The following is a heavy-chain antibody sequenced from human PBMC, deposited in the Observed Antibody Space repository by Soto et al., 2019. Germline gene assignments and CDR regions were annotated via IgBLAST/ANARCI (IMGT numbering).Heavy chain of an antibody. Sequence: QVQLQESGPGLVKPSQTLSLTCTVSGGSISSGGYYWSWIRQHPGKGLEWIGYIYYSGSTYYNPSLKSRVTLSVDTSKNQFSLKLSSVTAADTAVYYCARGGTGSYPAKFDPWGQGTLVTVSS. CDR3: ARGGTGSYPAKFDP. J-gene: IGHJ5*02. CDR1: GGSISSGGYY. V-gene: IGHV4-31*03. CDR2: IYYSGST. D-gene: IGHD3-10*01.